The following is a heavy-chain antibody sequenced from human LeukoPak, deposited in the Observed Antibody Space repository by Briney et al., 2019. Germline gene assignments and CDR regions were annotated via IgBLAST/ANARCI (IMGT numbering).Heavy chain of an antibody. CDR2: IYYSGST. Sequence: PSQTLSLTCTVSGGSISSSSYYWGWIRQPPGKGLEWIGSIYYSGSTYYNPSLKSRVTISVDTSKNQFSLKLSSVTAADTAVYYCARLGANFDYWGQGTLVTVSS. CDR1: GGSISSSSYY. CDR3: ARLGANFDY. D-gene: IGHD3-16*01. V-gene: IGHV4-39*01. J-gene: IGHJ4*02.